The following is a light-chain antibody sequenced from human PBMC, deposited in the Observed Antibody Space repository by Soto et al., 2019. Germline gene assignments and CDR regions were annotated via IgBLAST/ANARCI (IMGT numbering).Light chain of an antibody. CDR2: DVS. CDR1: SGDIGDYKY. Sequence: QSALTQPASVSGSPGQSITISCSESSGDIGDYKYVSWYKQHPGKAPKLMIYDVSNRPSGVSNRFSASKSGNTASLTISGLQSEDEADYYCSSYTSTNFVIFGGGTKVTVL. J-gene: IGLJ2*01. CDR3: SSYTSTNFVI. V-gene: IGLV2-14*01.